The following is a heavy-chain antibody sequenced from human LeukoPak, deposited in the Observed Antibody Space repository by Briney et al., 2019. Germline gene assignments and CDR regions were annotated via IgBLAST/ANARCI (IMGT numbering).Heavy chain of an antibody. V-gene: IGHV4-59*01. D-gene: IGHD3-22*01. CDR3: ARGLYYDSSGYPYY. Sequence: PSETLSLTCTVSGGSISSYYWSWIRQPPGKGLEWIGYIYYSGSTNYNPSLKSRVTISVDTSKNQFSLKLSSVTAADTAVYYCARGLYYDSSGYPYYWGQGTLVTVSS. CDR2: IYYSGST. CDR1: GGSISSYY. J-gene: IGHJ4*02.